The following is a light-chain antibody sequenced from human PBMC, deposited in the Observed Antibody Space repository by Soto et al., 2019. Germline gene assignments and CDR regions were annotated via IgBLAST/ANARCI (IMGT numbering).Light chain of an antibody. CDR1: QSVSSSY. J-gene: IGKJ4*01. CDR2: GAS. V-gene: IGKV3-20*01. Sequence: EIVLTQSPGTLSLSPGERATLSCRASQSVSSSYLAWYQLKPGQAPRLLIYGASSRATGIPDRFSGSGSGTDFTLTISRLEPEDFAVYYCQQFSSYPLTFGGGTKVDIK. CDR3: QQFSSYPLT.